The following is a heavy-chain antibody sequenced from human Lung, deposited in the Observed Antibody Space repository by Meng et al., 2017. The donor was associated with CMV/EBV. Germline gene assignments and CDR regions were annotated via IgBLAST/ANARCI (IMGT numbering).Heavy chain of an antibody. Sequence: GGSLRLXCAASGFTFSSYAMHWVRQAPGKGLEWVAVISYDGSNKYYADSVKGRFTISRDNSKNTLYLQMNSLRAEDTAVYYCARAIEVPAAPYYYYYGMDVXGQGXTVTVSS. V-gene: IGHV3-30*04. CDR1: GFTFSSYA. J-gene: IGHJ6*02. CDR3: ARAIEVPAAPYYYYYGMDV. CDR2: ISYDGSNK. D-gene: IGHD2-2*01.